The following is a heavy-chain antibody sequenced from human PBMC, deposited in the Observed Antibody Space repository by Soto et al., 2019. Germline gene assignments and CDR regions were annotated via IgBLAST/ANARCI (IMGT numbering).Heavy chain of an antibody. D-gene: IGHD3-9*01. CDR2: IWYDGSNK. V-gene: IGHV3-33*01. Sequence: GGSLRLSCASSGFTFSSYGMHLVRQAPGKGLEWVAVIWYDGSNKYYADSVKGRFTISRDNSKNTLYLQMNSLRAEDTAVYYCARGAIRYFDWFRFDIWGQGTMVTVSS. CDR3: ARGAIRYFDWFRFDI. CDR1: GFTFSSYG. J-gene: IGHJ3*02.